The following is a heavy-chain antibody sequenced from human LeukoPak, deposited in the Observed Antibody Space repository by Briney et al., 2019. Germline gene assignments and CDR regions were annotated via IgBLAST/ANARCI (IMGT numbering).Heavy chain of an antibody. CDR1: GFTFSSYS. V-gene: IGHV3-20*04. D-gene: IGHD3-22*01. CDR3: ARGYDRPINNDY. Sequence: PGGSLRLSCAASGFTFSSYSMNWVRQAPGKGLEWVSGINWNGGSTGYADSVKGRFTISRDNAKNSLYLQMNSLRAEDTALYYCARGYDRPINNDYWGQGTLVTVSS. J-gene: IGHJ4*02. CDR2: INWNGGST.